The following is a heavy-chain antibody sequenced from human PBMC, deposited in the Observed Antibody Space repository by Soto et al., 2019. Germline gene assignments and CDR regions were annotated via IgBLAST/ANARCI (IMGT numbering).Heavy chain of an antibody. D-gene: IGHD6-19*01. V-gene: IGHV3-30-3*01. CDR1: GFTFSSYA. Sequence: GGSLRLSCAASGFTFSSYAMHWVRQAPGKGLEWVAVISYDGSNKYYADSVKGRFTISRDNSKNTLYLQMNSLRAEDTAVYYCARDRTGYSSGWYPGVSAFDIWGQGTMVTVSS. J-gene: IGHJ3*02. CDR3: ARDRTGYSSGWYPGVSAFDI. CDR2: ISYDGSNK.